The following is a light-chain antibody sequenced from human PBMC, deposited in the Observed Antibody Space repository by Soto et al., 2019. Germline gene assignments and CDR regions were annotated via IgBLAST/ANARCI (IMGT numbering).Light chain of an antibody. CDR3: QQYGTSPRT. J-gene: IGKJ1*01. CDR1: ESVSSNY. CDR2: GAS. Sequence: EIVLTQSPGTLSLSPGERATLSFRATESVSSNYLAWYQQKPGQAPSVPIYGASIRATGIPDRFSGSGSETDFTLTISRLEPEDFAVYYCQQYGTSPRTFGQGTKVEIK. V-gene: IGKV3-20*01.